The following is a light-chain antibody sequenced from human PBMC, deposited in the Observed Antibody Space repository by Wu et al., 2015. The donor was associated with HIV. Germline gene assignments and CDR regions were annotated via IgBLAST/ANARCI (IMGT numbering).Light chain of an antibody. J-gene: IGKJ1*01. Sequence: EIVMTQSPATLSVSPGERATLSCRASQSVSSNLAWYQQKPGQAPRLLIYGASTRPLVSQPGSVAVGLGQSSLSPSAACSLKILLVYYCQQYNNWPPWTFGQGTKVEIK. CDR1: QSVSSN. CDR3: QQYNNWPPWT. CDR2: GAS. V-gene: IGKV3-15*01.